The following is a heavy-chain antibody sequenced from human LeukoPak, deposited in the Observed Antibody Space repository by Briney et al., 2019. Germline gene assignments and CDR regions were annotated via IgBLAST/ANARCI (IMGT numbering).Heavy chain of an antibody. CDR3: ARWRGTVTTRASFDY. CDR2: IYPGDSDT. J-gene: IGHJ4*02. V-gene: IGHV5-51*01. Sequence: GESLKISCKGSGYSFTTYWIGWVRQMPGKGLEWMGNIYPGDSDTRYSPSFQGQVTISADKSISTAYLQWSSLKASDTAMYYCARWRGTVTTRASFDYWGQGTLVTVSS. D-gene: IGHD4-17*01. CDR1: GYSFTTYW.